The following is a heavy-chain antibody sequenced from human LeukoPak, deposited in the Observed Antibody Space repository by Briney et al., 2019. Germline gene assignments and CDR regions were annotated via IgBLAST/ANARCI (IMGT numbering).Heavy chain of an antibody. Sequence: QAGGSLRLSCAASGFTFSSYAMHWVRQAPGKGLEYVSAISSNGGSTYYANSVKGRFTISRDNSKNTLYLQMGSLRAEDMAVYYCARDARFLEWLPDYWGQGTLVTVSS. CDR3: ARDARFLEWLPDY. J-gene: IGHJ4*02. V-gene: IGHV3-64*01. CDR1: GFTFSSYA. D-gene: IGHD3-3*01. CDR2: ISSNGGST.